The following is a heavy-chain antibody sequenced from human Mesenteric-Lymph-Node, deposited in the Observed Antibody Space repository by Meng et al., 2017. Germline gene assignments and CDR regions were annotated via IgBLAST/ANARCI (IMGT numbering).Heavy chain of an antibody. J-gene: IGHJ6*01. CDR2: ISSSGSTI. Sequence: GGSLRLSCAASGFTFSSYEMNWVRQAPGKGLEWVSYISSSGSTIYYADSVKGRFTISRDNAKNSLYLQMNSLRAEDTAVYYCARIAVVRGVIRYYYYYGMDVWGQGNTVT. CDR1: GFTFSSYE. CDR3: ARIAVVRGVIRYYYYYGMDV. V-gene: IGHV3-48*03. D-gene: IGHD3-10*01.